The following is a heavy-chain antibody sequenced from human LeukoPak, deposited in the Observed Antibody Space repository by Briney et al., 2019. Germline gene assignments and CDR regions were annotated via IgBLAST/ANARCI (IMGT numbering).Heavy chain of an antibody. CDR3: GKEFSSGWFF. CDR1: GXTFSSYA. J-gene: IGHJ4*02. V-gene: IGHV3-23*01. CDR2: IDSSGDYT. Sequence: PGGSLRLSCAASGXTFSSYAMSWVRQAPGKGLEWVSSIDSSGDYTFYADSVKGRFTISRDNSKDTLYLQLSGLRAEDTAIYYCGKEFSSGWFFWGQGTLVSVSS. D-gene: IGHD6-13*01.